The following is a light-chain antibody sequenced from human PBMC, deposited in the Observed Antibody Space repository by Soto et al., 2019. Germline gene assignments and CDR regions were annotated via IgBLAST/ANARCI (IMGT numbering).Light chain of an antibody. Sequence: EIVLTQSPGTLSLSPGERATLSCRASQSVSRNSVVWYQQKPGQAPRLLIKGASSRVTGIPDRFSGSGSGTDFTLTISRLAPEDFAVYYCQQYGSSPVTFGPGTKVEIK. V-gene: IGKV3-20*01. CDR2: GAS. J-gene: IGKJ3*01. CDR1: QSVSRNS. CDR3: QQYGSSPVT.